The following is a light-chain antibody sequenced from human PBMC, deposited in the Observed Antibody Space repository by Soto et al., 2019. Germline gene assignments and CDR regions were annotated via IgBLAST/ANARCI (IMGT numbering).Light chain of an antibody. CDR2: EVS. CDR1: SSDVGGYNH. CDR3: SSYTASSTYV. J-gene: IGLJ1*01. V-gene: IGLV2-14*01. Sequence: QSVLTQPASVSGSPGQSITISCTGTSSDVGGYNHVSWYQQYPGKAPKVMIYEVSYRPSGVSSRFSGSKSGNTASLTISGLQAEDEADYYCSSYTASSTYVFGGGTRSPS.